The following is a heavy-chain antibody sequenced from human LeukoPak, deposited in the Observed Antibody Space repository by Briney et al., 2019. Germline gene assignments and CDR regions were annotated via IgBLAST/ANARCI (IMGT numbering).Heavy chain of an antibody. CDR3: APPLDTMVRGVIVY. J-gene: IGHJ4*02. CDR1: GFTFSSYA. V-gene: IGHV3-23*01. D-gene: IGHD3-10*01. Sequence: GGSLRLSCAASGFTFSSYAMSWVRQAPGKGLGWVSAISGSGGSTYYADSVKGRFTISRDNSKNTLYLQMNSLRAEDTAVYYCAPPLDTMVRGVIVYWGQGTLVTVSS. CDR2: ISGSGGST.